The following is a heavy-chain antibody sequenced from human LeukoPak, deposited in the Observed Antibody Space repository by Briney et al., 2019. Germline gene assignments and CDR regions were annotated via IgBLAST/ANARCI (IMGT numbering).Heavy chain of an antibody. CDR3: ARDRGYCSGGSCYDWFDP. CDR1: GFTFDDYG. CDR2: INWNGGST. J-gene: IGHJ5*02. D-gene: IGHD2-15*01. V-gene: IGHV3-20*01. Sequence: PGGSLRLSCAASGFTFDDYGMSWVRHAPGKGLEWVSGINWNGGSTGYADSVKGRFTISRDNAKNSLYLQMNSLRAEDTALYHCARDRGYCSGGSCYDWFDPWGQGTLVTVSS.